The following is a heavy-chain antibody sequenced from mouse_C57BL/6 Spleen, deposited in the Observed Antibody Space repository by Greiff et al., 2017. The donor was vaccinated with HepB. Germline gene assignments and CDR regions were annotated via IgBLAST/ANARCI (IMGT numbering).Heavy chain of an antibody. Sequence: EVKVVESEGGLVQPGSSMKLSCTASGFTFSDYYMAWVRQVPEKGLEWVANIKYDGSSTYYLDSLKSRFIISRDNAKNILYLQMSSLKSEDTATYYCARDEGNGNYNYFDYWGQGTTLTVSS. CDR3: ARDEGNGNYNYFDY. CDR2: IKYDGSST. CDR1: GFTFSDYY. J-gene: IGHJ2*01. V-gene: IGHV5-16*01. D-gene: IGHD2-1*01.